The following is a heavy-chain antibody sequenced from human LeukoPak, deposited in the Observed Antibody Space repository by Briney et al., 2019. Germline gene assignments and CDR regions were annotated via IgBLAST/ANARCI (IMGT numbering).Heavy chain of an antibody. Sequence: ASVKVSCKASGYTFTSYGISWVRQAPGQGLEWMGWISAYNGNTNYAQKLQGRVTMTTDTSTSTAYMELRSLRSDDTAVCYCAREGRFLEVQSYYYYMDVWGKGTTVTVSS. CDR3: AREGRFLEVQSYYYYMDV. J-gene: IGHJ6*03. V-gene: IGHV1-18*01. CDR2: ISAYNGNT. CDR1: GYTFTSYG. D-gene: IGHD3-3*01.